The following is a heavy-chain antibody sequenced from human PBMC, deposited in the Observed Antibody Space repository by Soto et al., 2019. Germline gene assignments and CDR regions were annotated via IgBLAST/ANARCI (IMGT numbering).Heavy chain of an antibody. CDR1: GGSISSGGYY. CDR3: ARDYYDYGSSPGAFDI. D-gene: IGHD4-17*01. V-gene: IGHV4-31*03. CDR2: IYYSGST. J-gene: IGHJ3*02. Sequence: LSLTCTVSGGSISSGGYYWSWIRQHPGKGLEWIGYIYYSGSTYYNPSLKSRVTISVDTSKNQFSLKLSSVTAADTAVYYCARDYYDYGSSPGAFDIWGQGTMVTVSS.